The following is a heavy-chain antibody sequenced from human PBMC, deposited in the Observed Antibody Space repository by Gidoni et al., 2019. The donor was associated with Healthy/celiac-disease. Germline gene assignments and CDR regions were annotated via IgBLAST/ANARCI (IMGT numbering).Heavy chain of an antibody. CDR1: GLPLDDYA. V-gene: IGHV3-9*01. Sequence: EVQMVESGGGWVQPGRSRRHPFAHPGLPLDDYAMHWVRQAPGKGLEWVSGISWNSGSIGYADSVKGRFTISRDNTKNSLYLQMNSLRAEDTALYYCAKDPGLYPRAFDIWGQGTMVTVSS. J-gene: IGHJ3*02. CDR3: AKDPGLYPRAFDI. CDR2: ISWNSGSI.